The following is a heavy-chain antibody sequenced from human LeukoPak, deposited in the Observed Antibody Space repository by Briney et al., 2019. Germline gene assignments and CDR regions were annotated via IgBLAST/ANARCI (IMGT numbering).Heavy chain of an antibody. Sequence: SETLSLTCTVSGGSISSYYWSWIRQPPGKRLEWIGYIYYSGSTNYNPSLKSRVTISVDTSKNQFSLKLSSVTAADTAVYYCARTDTAMVPFDYWGQGTLVTVSS. V-gene: IGHV4-59*08. CDR3: ARTDTAMVPFDY. J-gene: IGHJ4*02. D-gene: IGHD5-18*01. CDR1: GGSISSYY. CDR2: IYYSGST.